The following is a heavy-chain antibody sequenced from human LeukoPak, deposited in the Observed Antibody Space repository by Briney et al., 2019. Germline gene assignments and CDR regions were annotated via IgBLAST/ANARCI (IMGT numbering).Heavy chain of an antibody. CDR2: ISWNSGGI. CDR3: AKDRIAAAGGVYGMDV. J-gene: IGHJ6*02. D-gene: IGHD6-13*01. V-gene: IGHV3-9*01. CDR1: GFTFDDYA. Sequence: GGSLRLSCAASGFTFDDYAMHWVRQAPGKGLEWVSGISWNSGGIGYADSVKGRFTISRDNAKNSLYLQMNSLRAEDTALYYCAKDRIAAAGGVYGMDVWGQGTTVTVSS.